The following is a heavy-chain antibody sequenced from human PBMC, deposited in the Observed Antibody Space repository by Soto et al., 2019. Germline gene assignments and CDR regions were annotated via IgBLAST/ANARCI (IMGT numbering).Heavy chain of an antibody. CDR3: ARSRVVVAATGYDY. V-gene: IGHV1-18*01. Sequence: ASVKVSCKASGYTFTSYGISWVRQAPGQGLEWMGWISAYNGNTNYAQKLQGRVTMTTDTSTGTAYMELRSLRSDDTAVYYCARSRVVVAATGYDYWGQGTLVTVSS. CDR1: GYTFTSYG. CDR2: ISAYNGNT. J-gene: IGHJ4*02. D-gene: IGHD2-15*01.